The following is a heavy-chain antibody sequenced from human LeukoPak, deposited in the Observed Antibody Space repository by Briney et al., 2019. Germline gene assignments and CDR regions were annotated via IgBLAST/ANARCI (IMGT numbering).Heavy chain of an antibody. CDR1: GFTFGNYA. J-gene: IGHJ5*02. V-gene: IGHV3-23*01. CDR2: ISGTGSST. D-gene: IGHD2-2*02. CDR3: AKASVAIPQYCNS. Sequence: GGSLRLSCGASGFTFGNYAMNWVRQAPGKELEWVSTISGTGSSTYYADSAKGRFTISRDNSKDTLFLQLNSLTAADTAMYFCAKASVAIPQYCNSWGQGTLVTVSS.